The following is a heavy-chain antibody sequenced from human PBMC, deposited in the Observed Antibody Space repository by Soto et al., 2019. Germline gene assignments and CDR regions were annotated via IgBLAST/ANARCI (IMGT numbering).Heavy chain of an antibody. J-gene: IGHJ4*02. CDR2: ISGSGSAT. CDR1: GFSFSTYA. Sequence: EVQLLESGGSLVQPGGSLRLSCAASGFSFSTYAMGWVRQAPGKGLEWVSAISGSGSATYYADPVEGRFTLSRDNSMDTLYLQMTSLRAGDTAVYYCAKEIKGTGTNVIYDSGGQGSLVTVSS. CDR3: AKEIKGTGTNVIYDS. D-gene: IGHD1-7*01. V-gene: IGHV3-23*01.